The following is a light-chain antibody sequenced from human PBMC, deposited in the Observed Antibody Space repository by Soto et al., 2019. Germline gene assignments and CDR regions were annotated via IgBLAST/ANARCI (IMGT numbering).Light chain of an antibody. Sequence: EIVLTQSPATPSLSPGERGTLSCRASQSVNNSLAWYQQKPGQPPRLLIYDVSNRATGIPARFSGSGSGTDFTLTITSLEPEDFAVYFCHQRYNWPRVTFGQGRRLEIK. CDR3: HQRYNWPRVT. CDR1: QSVNNS. J-gene: IGKJ5*01. CDR2: DVS. V-gene: IGKV3-11*01.